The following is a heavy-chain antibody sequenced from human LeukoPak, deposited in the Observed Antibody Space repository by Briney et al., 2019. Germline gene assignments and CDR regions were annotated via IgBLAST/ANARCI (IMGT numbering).Heavy chain of an antibody. Sequence: PGGSLRLSCAASGFTFSIYAMRWVRQAPGKGLEWVSTITDSGVTTYYADSVKGRFTISRDNSKNTLYLQMNSLRAEDTAVYYCAKELELRDFDYWGQGTLVTVSS. CDR1: GFTFSIYA. CDR3: AKELELRDFDY. D-gene: IGHD1-7*01. J-gene: IGHJ4*02. CDR2: ITDSGVTT. V-gene: IGHV3-23*01.